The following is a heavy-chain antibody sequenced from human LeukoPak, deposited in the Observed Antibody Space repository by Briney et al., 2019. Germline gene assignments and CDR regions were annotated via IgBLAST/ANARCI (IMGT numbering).Heavy chain of an antibody. CDR3: AREGSSGGSCYSGVNWFDP. D-gene: IGHD2-15*01. V-gene: IGHV3-48*04. J-gene: IGHJ5*02. CDR2: ISSSSSTI. Sequence: PGGSLRLSCAAPGFTFSSYSMNWVRQAPGKGLEWVSYISSSSSTIYYADSVKGRFTISRDNAKNSLYLQMNSLRAEDTAVYYCAREGSSGGSCYSGVNWFDPWGQGTLVTVSS. CDR1: GFTFSSYS.